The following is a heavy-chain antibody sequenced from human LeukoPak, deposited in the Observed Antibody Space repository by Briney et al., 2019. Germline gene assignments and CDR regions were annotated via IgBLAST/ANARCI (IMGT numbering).Heavy chain of an antibody. D-gene: IGHD3-10*01. Sequence: SGGSLRLSCAASGFTFSSYGMHWVRQAPGKGLEWVAVISYDGSNKYYADSAKGRFTISRDNSKNTLYLQMNSLRAEDTAVYYCAKDLGEPPGLWGQGTLVTVSS. CDR2: ISYDGSNK. V-gene: IGHV3-30*18. CDR1: GFTFSSYG. J-gene: IGHJ4*02. CDR3: AKDLGEPPGL.